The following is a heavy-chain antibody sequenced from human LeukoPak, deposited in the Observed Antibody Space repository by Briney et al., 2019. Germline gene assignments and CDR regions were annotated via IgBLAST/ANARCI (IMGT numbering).Heavy chain of an antibody. Sequence: PSETLSLICKVSGGSVSSSSYDWGWIRQPPGKGLEWIGSMYYSGRTYYKPSLKSRVTMSVDTSKNQSSLNLSSVTAADTALYYCARHFAGSVQYWGQGTLVTVSS. V-gene: IGHV4-39*01. J-gene: IGHJ1*01. CDR2: MYYSGRT. CDR3: ARHFAGSVQY. D-gene: IGHD1-26*01. CDR1: GGSVSSSSYD.